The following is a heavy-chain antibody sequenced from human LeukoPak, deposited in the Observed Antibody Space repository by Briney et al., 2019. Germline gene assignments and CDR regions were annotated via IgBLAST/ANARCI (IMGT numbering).Heavy chain of an antibody. CDR3: AKDPGGWYDY. D-gene: IGHD6-19*01. Sequence: GGSLRLSCAASGFTFSSYGMHWVRQAPGKGLEWVAVIWYDGSNKYYADSVKGRFTITRDNSKNTLYLQMNSLRAEDTAVYYCAKDPGGWYDYWGQGTLVTVSS. CDR1: GFTFSSYG. V-gene: IGHV3-33*06. CDR2: IWYDGSNK. J-gene: IGHJ4*02.